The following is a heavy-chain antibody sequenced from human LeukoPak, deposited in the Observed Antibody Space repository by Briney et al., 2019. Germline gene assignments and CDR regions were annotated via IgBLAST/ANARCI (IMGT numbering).Heavy chain of an antibody. CDR3: ARDPAARNWFDP. J-gene: IGHJ5*02. V-gene: IGHV4-34*01. CDR1: GGSFSGYY. Sequence: SETLSLTCAVYGGSFSGYYWSWIRQPPGKGLEWIGEINHSGSTNYNPSLKSRVTISVDTSKNQFSLKLSSVTAADTAVYYCARDPAARNWFDPWGQGTLVTVPS. D-gene: IGHD2-2*01. CDR2: INHSGST.